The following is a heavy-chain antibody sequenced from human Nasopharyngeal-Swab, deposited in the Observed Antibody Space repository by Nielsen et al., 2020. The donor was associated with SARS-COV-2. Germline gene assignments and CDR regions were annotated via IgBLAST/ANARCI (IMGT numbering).Heavy chain of an antibody. J-gene: IGHJ4*02. V-gene: IGHV3-74*01. D-gene: IGHD3-3*01. CDR3: ARGGSYDFWSGYCFDY. CDR2: INSDGSST. Sequence: GESLKISCAASGFTFSSYWMHWVRQAPGKGLVWVSRINSDGSSTSYADSVKGRFTISRDNAKNTLYLQMNSLRVEDTAVYYCARGGSYDFWSGYCFDYWGQGTLVTVSS. CDR1: GFTFSSYW.